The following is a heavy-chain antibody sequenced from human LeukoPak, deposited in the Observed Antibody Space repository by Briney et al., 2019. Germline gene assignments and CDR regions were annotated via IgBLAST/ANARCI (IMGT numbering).Heavy chain of an antibody. V-gene: IGHV3-11*01. Sequence: GGSLRLSCTAPGFTFSDYYMTWIRQAPGKGLEWVSSISGSGGMIYYADSVKGRFTVSRDNAKNSLYVQMNSLCANDTAMYYCARGSLRAAVTYWCDPWVQPSLDTVSS. J-gene: IGHJ5*02. D-gene: IGHD4-11*01. CDR3: ARGSLRAAVTYWCDP. CDR1: GFTFSDYY. CDR2: ISGSGGMI.